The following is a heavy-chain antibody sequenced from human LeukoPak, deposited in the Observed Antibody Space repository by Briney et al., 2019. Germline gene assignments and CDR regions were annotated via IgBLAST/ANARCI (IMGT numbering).Heavy chain of an antibody. V-gene: IGHV3-7*01. CDR3: ARERTSRGATYFDY. D-gene: IGHD3-10*01. Sequence: PGGSLRLSCAASGFTFSSYWMSWVRQAPGKGLEWVANIKQDGSEKYYVDSVKGRFTISRDNAKNSLYLQMNSLRAEDTAVYYCARERTSRGATYFDYWGQGTLVTGSP. J-gene: IGHJ4*02. CDR2: IKQDGSEK. CDR1: GFTFSSYW.